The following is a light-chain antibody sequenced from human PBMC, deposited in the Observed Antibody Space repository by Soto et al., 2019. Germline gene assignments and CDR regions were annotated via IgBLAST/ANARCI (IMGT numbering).Light chain of an antibody. V-gene: IGKV3-20*01. J-gene: IGKJ1*01. CDR1: QSVSSYY. CDR2: SAS. CDR3: QQYGSSPRT. Sequence: EIVLTQSPGTLSLSPGEMATLSCRASQSVSSYYLAWYQQKPGQAPRLLIYSASSRATGIPDRFSGSGSGTDFTLTISRLEPEDFAVYYCQQYGSSPRTFGQGTKVDIK.